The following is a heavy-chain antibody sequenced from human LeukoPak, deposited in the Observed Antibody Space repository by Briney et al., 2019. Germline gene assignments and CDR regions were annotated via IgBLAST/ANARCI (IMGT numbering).Heavy chain of an antibody. CDR3: GRGSVGFGELNY. Sequence: GGSLRLSCAASGFTFSSYNMDWVRQAPGKGLEWVAVISYDGSNKFYADSVKGRFTLSRDNSKNTLYLQMNSLRIEDTAVYYCGRGSVGFGELNYWGQGTLVTVSS. CDR2: ISYDGSNK. D-gene: IGHD3-10*01. J-gene: IGHJ4*02. CDR1: GFTFSSYN. V-gene: IGHV3-30-3*01.